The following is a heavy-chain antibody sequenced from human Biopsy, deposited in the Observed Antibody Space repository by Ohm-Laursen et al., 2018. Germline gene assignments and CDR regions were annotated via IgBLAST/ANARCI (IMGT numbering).Heavy chain of an antibody. J-gene: IGHJ4*02. CDR1: GFSFDNYA. V-gene: IGHV3-23*01. D-gene: IGHD2-2*02. CDR2: ISGSGGST. CDR3: AKGGYCTTTSCYMDVDY. Sequence: SLRLSCAASGFSFDNYAMNWVRQAPGKGLEWVSTISGSGGSTYYADSVKGRFTISRDASKNTLYLLMNSLRAEDTAMHYCAKGGYCTTTSCYMDVDYWGQGTLVTVSS.